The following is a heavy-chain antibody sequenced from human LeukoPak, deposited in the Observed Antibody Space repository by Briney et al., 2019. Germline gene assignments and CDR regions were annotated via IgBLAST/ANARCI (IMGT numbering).Heavy chain of an antibody. CDR2: VSSTGGTT. V-gene: IGHV3-23*01. Sequence: GGSLRLSCAASGFTFSTYGMSWVRQAPGKGLEWVSAVSSTGGTTYYADSVKGRFTISRDNSKNTLFLQINSLRAEDTAVYYCARDNNANGDLEYLDYWGQGTLVTVSS. J-gene: IGHJ4*02. CDR1: GFTFSTYG. D-gene: IGHD2-21*02. CDR3: ARDNNANGDLEYLDY.